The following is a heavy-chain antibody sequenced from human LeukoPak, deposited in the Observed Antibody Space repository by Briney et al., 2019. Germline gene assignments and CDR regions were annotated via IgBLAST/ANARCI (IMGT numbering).Heavy chain of an antibody. D-gene: IGHD3-22*01. CDR3: AKDRGRYYDSSGYYWGYYFDS. CDR2: ISGSGGST. CDR1: GFTFDTYA. Sequence: PGGSLRLSCAASGFTFDTYAVNWVRQAPGKGLEWVSTISGSGGSTYYADSVKGRFTISRDNSKNTLYLQVSSLRAEDTAVYYCAKDRGRYYDSSGYYWGYYFDSWGQGILVTVST. J-gene: IGHJ4*02. V-gene: IGHV3-23*01.